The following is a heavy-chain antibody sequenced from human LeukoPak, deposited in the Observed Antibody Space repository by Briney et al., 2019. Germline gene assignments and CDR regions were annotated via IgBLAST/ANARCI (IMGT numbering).Heavy chain of an antibody. D-gene: IGHD3-22*01. CDR2: INPNSGGT. J-gene: IGHJ4*02. CDR3: ARSGSSGPSAADY. Sequence: ASVKVSCKASGYTFTGYYMHWVRQAPGQGLEWMGWINPNSGGTNYAQKFQGRVTVTRDTSISTAYMELSRLRSDDTAVYYCARSGSSGPSAADYWGQGTLVTVSS. CDR1: GYTFTGYY. V-gene: IGHV1-2*02.